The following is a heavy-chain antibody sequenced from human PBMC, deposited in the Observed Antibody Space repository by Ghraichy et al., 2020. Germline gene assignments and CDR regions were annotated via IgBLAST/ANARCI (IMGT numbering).Heavy chain of an antibody. CDR2: IYHSGST. J-gene: IGHJ4*02. D-gene: IGHD3-22*01. CDR3: ARDAKLNYYDSSGYDY. CDR1: GYSISSGYY. Sequence: LRLSCTVSGYSISSGYYWGWIRQPPGKGLEWIGSIYHSGSTYYNPSLKSRVTISVDTSKNQFSLKLSSVTAADTAVYYCARDAKLNYYDSSGYDYWGQGTLVTVSS. V-gene: IGHV4-38-2*02.